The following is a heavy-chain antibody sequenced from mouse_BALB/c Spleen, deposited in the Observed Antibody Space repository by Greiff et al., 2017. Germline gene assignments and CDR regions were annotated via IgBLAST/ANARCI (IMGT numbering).Heavy chain of an antibody. CDR3: ARVSDYDYFDY. Sequence: EVQLVESGGGLVQPGGSRKLSCAASGFTFSDYGMAWVRQAPGKGPEWVAFISNLAYSIYYADTVTGRFTISRENAKNTLYLEMSSLRSEDTAMYYCARVSDYDYFDYWGQGTTLTVSS. CDR1: GFTFSDYG. J-gene: IGHJ2*01. V-gene: IGHV5-15*02. D-gene: IGHD2-4*01. CDR2: ISNLAYSI.